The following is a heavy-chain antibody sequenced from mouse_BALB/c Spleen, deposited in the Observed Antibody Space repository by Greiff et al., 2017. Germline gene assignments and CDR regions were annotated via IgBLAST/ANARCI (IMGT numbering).Heavy chain of an antibody. J-gene: IGHJ4*01. CDR2: INPYNDGT. Sequence: LVESGPELVKPGASVKMSCKASGYTFTSYVMHWVKQKPGQGLEWIGYINPYNDGTKYNEKFKGKATLTSDKSSSTAYMELSSLTSEDSAVYYCARGGNYYGSSYGMDYWGQGTSVTVSS. D-gene: IGHD1-1*01. CDR1: GYTFTSYV. V-gene: IGHV1-14*01. CDR3: ARGGNYYGSSYGMDY.